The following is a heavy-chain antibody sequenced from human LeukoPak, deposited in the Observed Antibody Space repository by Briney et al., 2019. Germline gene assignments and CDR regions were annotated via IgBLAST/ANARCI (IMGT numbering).Heavy chain of an antibody. CDR1: GGSISSSSYY. V-gene: IGHV4-39*01. CDR2: IYYSGST. CDR3: ARHSLTMIVDYGMDV. Sequence: SETLSLTCTVSGGSISSSSYYWGWIRQPPGKGLEWIGSIYYSGSTYYNPSLKSRVTISVDTSKNQFSLKLSSVTAADTAVYYCARHSLTMIVDYGMDVWGQGNPGHRLL. J-gene: IGHJ6*02. D-gene: IGHD3-22*01.